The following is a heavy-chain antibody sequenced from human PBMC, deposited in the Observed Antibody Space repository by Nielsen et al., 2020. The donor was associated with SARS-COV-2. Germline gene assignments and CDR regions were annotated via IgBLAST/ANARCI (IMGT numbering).Heavy chain of an antibody. J-gene: IGHJ2*01. CDR3: ATHLLRVAATSYWYFDL. V-gene: IGHV4-39*01. CDR1: GDSISSSSNY. D-gene: IGHD2-15*01. CDR2: IDFSGST. Sequence: SETLSLTCTVSGDSISSSSNYWGWIRQPPGKGLECIGSIDFSGSTYYNPSLKSRVTISVDTSKNQFSLKLSSVTAADTAVYYCATHLLRVAATSYWYFDLWGRGTLVTVSS.